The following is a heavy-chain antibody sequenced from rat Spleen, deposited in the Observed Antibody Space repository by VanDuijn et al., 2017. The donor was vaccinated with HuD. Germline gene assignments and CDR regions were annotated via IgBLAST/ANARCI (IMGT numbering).Heavy chain of an antibody. CDR1: GFTFSSFA. CDR3: AKDWGRGNPWYFDF. CDR2: ITSGGSNT. Sequence: EVQLVESGGGLVQPGRSLKLSCAASGFTFSSFAMAWVRQAPKKGLEWVATITSGGSNTYYPDSVKGRFTISRDNAKSTLYLQMDSLRSEDTATYYCAKDWGRGNPWYFDFWGPGTMVTVSS. J-gene: IGHJ1*01. D-gene: IGHD3-4*01. V-gene: IGHV5-25*01.